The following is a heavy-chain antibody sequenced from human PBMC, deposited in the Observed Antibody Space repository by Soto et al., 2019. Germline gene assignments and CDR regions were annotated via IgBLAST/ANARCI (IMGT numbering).Heavy chain of an antibody. V-gene: IGHV4-39*01. CDR2: IYYSGST. Sequence: QLQLQESGPGLVKPSETLSLTCTVSGGSISSSSYYWGWIRQPPGKGLEWIGSIYYSGSTYYNPSLKSRVSISVDTSKNQCSLKLSSVTAADTAVYFWARHRAVVVYYFDYWGQGTLVTVSA. D-gene: IGHD3-22*01. CDR3: ARHRAVVVYYFDY. CDR1: GGSISSSSYY. J-gene: IGHJ4*02.